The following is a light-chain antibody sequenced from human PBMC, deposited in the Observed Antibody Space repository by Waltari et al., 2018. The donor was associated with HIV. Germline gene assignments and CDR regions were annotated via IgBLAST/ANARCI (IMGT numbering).Light chain of an antibody. Sequence: QSALTQPPSASGSPGQSVTISCTGTSSDVGGYNYVSWYQQHPGKAPKLMIYEVSKRPSGVPDRFSGSKSGNTASLTVSGLQAEDEADYYCSSYAGSNLGVFGGGTKLTVL. CDR1: SSDVGGYNY. J-gene: IGLJ2*01. V-gene: IGLV2-8*01. CDR3: SSYAGSNLGV. CDR2: EVS.